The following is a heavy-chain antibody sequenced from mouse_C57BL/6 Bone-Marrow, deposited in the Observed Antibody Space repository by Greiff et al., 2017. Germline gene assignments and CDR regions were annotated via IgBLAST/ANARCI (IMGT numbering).Heavy chain of an antibody. CDR3: AREGETAQATFAY. D-gene: IGHD3-2*02. V-gene: IGHV5-4*03. Sequence: EVMLVESGGGLVKPGGSLKLSCAASGFTFSSYAMSWVRPTPEKRLEWVATISDGGSYTYYPDNVKGRFTISRDNAKNNLYLQMSHLKSEDTAMYYCAREGETAQATFAYWGQGTLVTVSA. CDR2: ISDGGSYT. CDR1: GFTFSSYA. J-gene: IGHJ3*01.